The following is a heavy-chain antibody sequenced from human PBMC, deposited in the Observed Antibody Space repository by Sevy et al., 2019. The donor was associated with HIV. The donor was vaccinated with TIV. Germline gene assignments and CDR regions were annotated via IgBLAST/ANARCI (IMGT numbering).Heavy chain of an antibody. CDR2: ISSTSSYI. CDR3: VRATYISGSDYFDY. Sequence: GGSLRLSCRASGFTFDDYTMSWVRQAPGKGLEWISSISSTSSYIEYADSVKGRFTISRDNAKNSLYLQMNSLTAEDTAVYFCVRATYISGSDYFDYWGQGTLVTVSS. J-gene: IGHJ4*02. D-gene: IGHD5-18*01. V-gene: IGHV3-21*03. CDR1: GFTFDDYT.